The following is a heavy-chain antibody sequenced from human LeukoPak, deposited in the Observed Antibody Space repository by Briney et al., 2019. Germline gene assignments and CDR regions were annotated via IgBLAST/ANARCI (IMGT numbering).Heavy chain of an antibody. CDR2: ISWSSGSI. CDR1: GFTFDDYA. J-gene: IGHJ4*02. V-gene: IGHV3-9*01. CDR3: AKDIHYDSSGPFDY. D-gene: IGHD3-22*01. Sequence: GGSLRLSCAASGFTFDDYAMHWVRQAPGKGLEWVSGISWSSGSIGYADSVKGRFTISRDNAKNSLYVQMNSLRVEDTALYYCAKDIHYDSSGPFDYWGQGTLVTVSS.